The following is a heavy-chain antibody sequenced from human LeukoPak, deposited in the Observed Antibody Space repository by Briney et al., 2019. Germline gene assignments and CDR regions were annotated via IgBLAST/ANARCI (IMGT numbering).Heavy chain of an antibody. J-gene: IGHJ3*02. D-gene: IGHD6-19*01. Sequence: GGSLRPSCAASGFTFSSYGMHWVRQAPGKGLEWVAVISYDGSNKYYADSVKGRFTISRDNSKNTLYLQMNSLRAEDTAVYYCAKAKGGGWYSNAFDIWGQGTMVTVSS. V-gene: IGHV3-30*18. CDR3: AKAKGGGWYSNAFDI. CDR2: ISYDGSNK. CDR1: GFTFSSYG.